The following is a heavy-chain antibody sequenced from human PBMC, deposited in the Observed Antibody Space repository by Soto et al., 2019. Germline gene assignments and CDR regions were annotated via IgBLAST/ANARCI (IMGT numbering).Heavy chain of an antibody. CDR1: GFTFSSYG. J-gene: IGHJ5*01. Sequence: QVKLVESGGGVVQPGRSRRLSCAASGFTFSSYGMHWVRQAPGKGPEWVAGIWFDGSEIFYADSVKGRFTISRDNSKKILYLQMNSLKVDDTDVYYCTAGRIVVPPFDSCGRGTLVTVSP. CDR2: IWFDGSEI. V-gene: IGHV3-33*01. CDR3: TAGRIVVPPFDS. D-gene: IGHD2-2*01.